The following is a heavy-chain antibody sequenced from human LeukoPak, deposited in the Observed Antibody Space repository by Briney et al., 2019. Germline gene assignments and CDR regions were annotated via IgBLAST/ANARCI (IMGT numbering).Heavy chain of an antibody. CDR1: GITFSSYS. J-gene: IGHJ5*02. CDR3: ASLYGSGPNWFDP. V-gene: IGHV3-48*01. Sequence: GGSLRLSCAASGITFSSYSMNLVRQAPGKGLEWVSYISSSSTIYYADSVKGRFTISRDNDKNSLYLQMNSLRAEDTAVYYCASLYGSGPNWFDPWGQGTLVTVSS. D-gene: IGHD3-10*01. CDR2: ISSSSTI.